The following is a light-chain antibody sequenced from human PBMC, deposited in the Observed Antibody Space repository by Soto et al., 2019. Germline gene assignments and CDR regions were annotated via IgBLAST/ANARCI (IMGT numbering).Light chain of an antibody. CDR2: DAS. Sequence: EIVLTQSPATLSLSPGERATLSCRASQSVSSYLAWYQQKPGRAPRLLIYDASNRATGIPARFSGSGSVTDFTLTISSLEPEDFAVYYGQQRSNWPPTFGPGTKVDIK. V-gene: IGKV3-11*01. CDR1: QSVSSY. J-gene: IGKJ3*01. CDR3: QQRSNWPPT.